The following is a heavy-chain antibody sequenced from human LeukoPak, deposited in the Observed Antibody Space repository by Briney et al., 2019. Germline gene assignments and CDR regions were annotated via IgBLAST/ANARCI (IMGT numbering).Heavy chain of an antibody. V-gene: IGHV1-2*02. Sequence: ASVKVSCKASGYTFTSYAMNWVRQAPGQGLEWMGWINPNSGGTNYAQKFQGRVTMTRDTSISTAYMELSRLRSDDTAVYYCARDTRSGSYYIPLDYWGQGTLVTVSS. CDR3: ARDTRSGSYYIPLDY. J-gene: IGHJ4*02. D-gene: IGHD1-26*01. CDR2: INPNSGGT. CDR1: GYTFTSYA.